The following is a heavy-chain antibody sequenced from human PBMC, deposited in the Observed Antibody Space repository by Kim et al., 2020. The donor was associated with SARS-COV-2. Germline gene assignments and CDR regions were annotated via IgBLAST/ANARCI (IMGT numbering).Heavy chain of an antibody. CDR2: IYYSGST. D-gene: IGHD2-15*01. J-gene: IGHJ6*02. Sequence: SETLSLTCTVSGGSISSGGYYWSWIRQHPGKGLEWIGYIYYSGSTYYNPSLKSRVTISVDTSKNQFSLKLSSVTAADTAVYYCARAQGYCSGGSCYSDRYYYYGMDVWGQGTTVTVSS. V-gene: IGHV4-31*03. CDR1: GGSISSGGYY. CDR3: ARAQGYCSGGSCYSDRYYYYGMDV.